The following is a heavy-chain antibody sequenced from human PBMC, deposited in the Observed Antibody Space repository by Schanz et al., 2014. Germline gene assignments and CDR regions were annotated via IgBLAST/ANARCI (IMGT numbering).Heavy chain of an antibody. V-gene: IGHV3-48*04. J-gene: IGHJ3*02. CDR3: ARKMKLGVYGGKGHDSLDI. CDR2: ITYNGGTI. Sequence: EVQLVESGGGLVQPGGSLRLSCAASGITFSSHSFNWVRQAPGKGLEWISYITYNGGTIYYADSVKGRFTISRDNAKNTLYLQMNTLRAEDTAVYYCARKMKLGVYGGKGHDSLDIWGQGTMVNGSS. CDR1: GITFSSHS. D-gene: IGHD4-17*01.